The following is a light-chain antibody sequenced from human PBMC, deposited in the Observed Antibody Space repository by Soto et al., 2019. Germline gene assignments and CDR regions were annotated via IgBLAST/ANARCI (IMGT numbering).Light chain of an antibody. CDR3: QHYNSYSEA. V-gene: IGKV1-5*03. Sequence: DIQIAQSPFTLSGSVGGRLPIPFRDSQTISSWLAWYQQKPGKAPKLLIYKASTLKSGVPSRFSGSGSGTEFTLTISSLQPDDFATYYCQHYNSYSEAFGQGTKVDI. CDR2: KAS. CDR1: QTISSW. J-gene: IGKJ1*01.